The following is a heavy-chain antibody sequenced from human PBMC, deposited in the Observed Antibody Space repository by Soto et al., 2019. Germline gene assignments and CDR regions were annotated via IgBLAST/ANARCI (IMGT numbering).Heavy chain of an antibody. CDR1: GGSFSGYY. J-gene: IGHJ4*02. D-gene: IGHD3-16*02. Sequence: QVQLQQWGAGLLKPSETLSLTCAVYGGSFSGYYWSWIRQPPGKGLEWIGEINHSGSTNYNPSLKSRVTISVDTSKNQFSLKLSSVTAADTAVYYCARGHSANYVWGSYRYPRSYYFDYWGQGTLVTVSS. CDR2: INHSGST. CDR3: ARGHSANYVWGSYRYPRSYYFDY. V-gene: IGHV4-34*01.